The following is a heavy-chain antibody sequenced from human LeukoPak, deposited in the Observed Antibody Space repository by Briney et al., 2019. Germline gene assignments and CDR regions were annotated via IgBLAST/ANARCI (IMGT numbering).Heavy chain of an antibody. Sequence: PGGSLRLSCAASGFTFSSFAMSWVRQAPGKGLEWVSTLSNTGGNTYYADSVKGRFTISRDNSKNTLYLQMNSLRAEDTAVYYCARAVTTTHFDYWGQGTLVTVSS. J-gene: IGHJ4*02. D-gene: IGHD1-1*01. CDR3: ARAVTTTHFDY. CDR2: LSNTGGNT. CDR1: GFTFSSFA. V-gene: IGHV3-23*01.